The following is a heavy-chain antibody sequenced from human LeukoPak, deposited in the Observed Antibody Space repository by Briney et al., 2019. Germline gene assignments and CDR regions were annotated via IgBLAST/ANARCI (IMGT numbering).Heavy chain of an antibody. CDR1: GFTLSSYS. CDR2: ISSSSSYI. J-gene: IGHJ6*04. Sequence: GGSLRLSCAASGFTLSSYSMNWVRQAPGKGLEWVSSISSSSSYIYYADSVKGRFTISRDNAKNSLYLQMNSLRAEDTAVYYCARDHRAYYYDSSGYSMDVWGKGTTATISS. D-gene: IGHD3-22*01. V-gene: IGHV3-21*04. CDR3: ARDHRAYYYDSSGYSMDV.